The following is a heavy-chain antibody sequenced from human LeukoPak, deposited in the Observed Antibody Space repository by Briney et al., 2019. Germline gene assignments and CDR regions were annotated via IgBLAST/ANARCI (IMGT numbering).Heavy chain of an antibody. CDR2: ISYDGSNK. J-gene: IGHJ5*02. V-gene: IGHV3-30-3*01. CDR3: ARGTIYYDFWSGYYTWFDP. Sequence: GGSLRLSCAASGFTFSSYAMHWARQAPGKGLEWVAVISYDGSNKYYADPVKGRFTLSTDNTKNTLYQQKNSLKPEDTAADYCARGTIYYDFWSGYYTWFDPWGQGTLVTVSS. CDR1: GFTFSSYA. D-gene: IGHD3-3*01.